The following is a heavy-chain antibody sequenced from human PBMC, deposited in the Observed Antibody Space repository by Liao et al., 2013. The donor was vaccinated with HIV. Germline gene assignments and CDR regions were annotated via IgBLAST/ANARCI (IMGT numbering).Heavy chain of an antibody. CDR3: ARDRTDNYSDNYGAWYFDL. V-gene: IGHV4-39*07. CDR1: GGSISRSNYY. D-gene: IGHD3-22*01. J-gene: IGHJ2*01. CDR2: MHYSGST. Sequence: QLQLQESGPGLVKPSETLSLTCTVSGGSISRSNYYWAWIRQPPGKALVWIGSMHYSGSTYHNPSLQSRVTISLDTSKNRFSLKLSSVTAADTAVYYCARDRTDNYSDNYGAWYFDLWGRRHPGHCLL.